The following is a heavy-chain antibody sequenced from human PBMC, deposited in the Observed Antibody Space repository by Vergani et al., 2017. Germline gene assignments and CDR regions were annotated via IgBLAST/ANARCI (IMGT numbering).Heavy chain of an antibody. Sequence: QVQLVESGGGVVQPGRSLRLSCAASGFTFSSYGMHWVRQAPGKGLEWVAVIWYDGSNKYYADSVKGRFTISRYNSKNTLYLQMNSLRAEDTAVYYCAREDIVVVPAAIWAYYYGMDVWGQGTTVTVSS. CDR2: IWYDGSNK. V-gene: IGHV3-33*01. CDR1: GFTFSSYG. J-gene: IGHJ6*02. D-gene: IGHD2-2*01. CDR3: AREDIVVVPAAIWAYYYGMDV.